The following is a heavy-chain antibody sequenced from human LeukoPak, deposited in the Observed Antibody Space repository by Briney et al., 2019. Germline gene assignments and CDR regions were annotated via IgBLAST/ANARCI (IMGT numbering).Heavy chain of an antibody. CDR1: GGSINSITNY. CDR2: IYYSGST. D-gene: IGHD1-26*01. V-gene: IGHV4-39*06. CDR3: ARQFLVGSTFHAFDL. J-gene: IGHJ3*01. Sequence: SETLSLTCTVSGGSINSITNYWGWIRQPPGKGLDWIGSIYYSGSTYYNPSLRSRVTISIDTSKNQFPLKLNSLTAADMAVYVCARQFLVGSTFHAFDLWGQGTRVTVSS.